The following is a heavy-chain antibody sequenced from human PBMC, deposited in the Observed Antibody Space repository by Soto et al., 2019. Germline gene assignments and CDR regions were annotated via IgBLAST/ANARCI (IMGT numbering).Heavy chain of an antibody. J-gene: IGHJ6*02. V-gene: IGHV1-69*13. CDR1: RVSFSKFI. CDR2: IIPIFGTA. D-gene: IGHD5-18*01. CDR3: ARAAYSYGTAYLSYYYGMDV. Sequence: GASLKVSCNASRVSFSKFIVTWVRQAPGLGLEWVGGIIPIFGTANYAQKVQGRVTITADESTSTSYMEVNNLRSEDTAVYYCARAAYSYGTAYLSYYYGMDVWGQGTTVTVSS.